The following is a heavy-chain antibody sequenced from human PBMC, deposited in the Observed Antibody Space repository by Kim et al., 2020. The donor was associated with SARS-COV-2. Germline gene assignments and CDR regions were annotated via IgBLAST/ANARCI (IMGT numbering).Heavy chain of an antibody. CDR3: ARGPVWSGYYYYFDY. Sequence: ASVKVSCKASGYTFTSYDINWVRQATGQGLEWMGWMNPNSANTGYAQKFQGRVTMTSNTSISTAYMELSSLRSEDKAVYFCARGPVWSGYYYYFDYWAQGTLVTVSS. D-gene: IGHD3-3*01. V-gene: IGHV1-8*01. J-gene: IGHJ4*02. CDR1: GYTFTSYD. CDR2: MNPNSANT.